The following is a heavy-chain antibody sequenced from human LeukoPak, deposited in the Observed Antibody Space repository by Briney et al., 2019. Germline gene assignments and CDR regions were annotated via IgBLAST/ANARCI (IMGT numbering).Heavy chain of an antibody. V-gene: IGHV4-31*03. Sequence: SQTLSLTCTVSGGSISSGGYHWSWIRQHPGKGLEWIGYIYYSGTTSYNPSLKSRVTISVDTSKKKFSLKVSSVTAADTAVYYCARGLPYASGSYEDNWGQGTLATVSS. CDR2: IYYSGTT. CDR1: GGSISSGGYH. J-gene: IGHJ4*02. D-gene: IGHD3-10*01. CDR3: ARGLPYASGSYEDN.